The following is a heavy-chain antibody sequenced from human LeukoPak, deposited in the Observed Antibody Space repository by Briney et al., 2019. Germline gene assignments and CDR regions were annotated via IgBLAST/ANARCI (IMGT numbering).Heavy chain of an antibody. J-gene: IGHJ6*03. CDR2: IIPIFGTA. D-gene: IGHD3-10*01. Sequence: ASVKVSCKASGYTFTGYYMHWVRQAPGQGLEWMGGIIPIFGTANYAQKFQGRVTITADKSTSTAYMELSSLRSEDTAVYYCAIKQGSGSYYYYYMDVWGRGTTVTVSS. CDR3: AIKQGSGSYYYYYMDV. V-gene: IGHV1-69*06. CDR1: GYTFTGYY.